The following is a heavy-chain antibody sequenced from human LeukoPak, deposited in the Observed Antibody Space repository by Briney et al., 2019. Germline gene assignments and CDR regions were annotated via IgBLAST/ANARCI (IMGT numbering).Heavy chain of an antibody. CDR3: ASSGYVWGSYRPFDY. V-gene: IGHV4-39*01. J-gene: IGHJ4*02. Sequence: SETLSLTCTVSGSSISSSSYYWGWIRQPPGKGLEWIGSLYYSGSTYYNPSLKRRVTISVDTSKTQSPLTLSSVTAADTAVYYCASSGYVWGSYRPFDYWGQGTLVTVSS. CDR1: GSSISSSSYY. CDR2: LYYSGST. D-gene: IGHD3-16*02.